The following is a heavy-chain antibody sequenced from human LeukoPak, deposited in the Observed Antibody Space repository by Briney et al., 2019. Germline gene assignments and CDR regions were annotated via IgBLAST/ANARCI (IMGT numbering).Heavy chain of an antibody. V-gene: IGHV1-18*01. CDR3: ARGSYYYDSSGYSNWFDP. J-gene: IGHJ5*02. D-gene: IGHD3-22*01. CDR2: ISAYNGNT. CDR1: GYTFTSYG. Sequence: ASVKVSCKASGYTFTSYGISWVRQAPGQGLEWMGWISAYNGNTNYAQKLQGRVTMTTDTSTSTAYMELRSLRSDDTAVYYCARGSYYYDSSGYSNWFDPWGQGTLVTVSS.